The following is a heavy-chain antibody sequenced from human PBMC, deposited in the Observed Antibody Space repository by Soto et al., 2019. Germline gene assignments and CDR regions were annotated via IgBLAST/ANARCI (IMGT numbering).Heavy chain of an antibody. CDR3: ARIQLERRGFDY. Sequence: SETLSLTCAVYGGSFSGYYWSWIRQPPGKGLEWIGEINHSGSTNYNPSLKSRVTISVDTSKNQFSLKLSSVTAADTAVYYCARIQLERRGFDYWGQGTLVTVSS. CDR1: GGSFSGYY. D-gene: IGHD1-1*01. J-gene: IGHJ4*02. CDR2: INHSGST. V-gene: IGHV4-34*01.